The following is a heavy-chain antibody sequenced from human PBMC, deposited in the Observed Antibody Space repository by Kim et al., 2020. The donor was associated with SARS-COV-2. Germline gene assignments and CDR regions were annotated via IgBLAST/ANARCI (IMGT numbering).Heavy chain of an antibody. CDR1: GFTFSSYW. J-gene: IGHJ6*02. Sequence: GGSLRLSCAASGFTFSSYWMSWVRQAPGKGLEWVANIKQDGSEKYYVDSVKGRFTISRDNAKNSLYLQMNSLRAEDTAVYYCARVMWEDSGYYPRTYYYYGMDVWGQGTTVTVSS. V-gene: IGHV3-7*01. D-gene: IGHD3-22*01. CDR2: IKQDGSEK. CDR3: ARVMWEDSGYYPRTYYYYGMDV.